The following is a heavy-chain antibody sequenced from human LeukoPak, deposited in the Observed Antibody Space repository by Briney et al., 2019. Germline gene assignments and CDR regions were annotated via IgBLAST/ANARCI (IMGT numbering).Heavy chain of an antibody. CDR3: AREDNSSWYPWWYYYHGMLV. D-gene: IGHD6-13*01. V-gene: IGHV3-33*01. CDR1: GFTLSRYG. Sequence: GRSLSLSRAASGFTLSRYGMHGVRQAPGKGLEWVAVIWYDGSNKYYADSVKGRFTISRDNSKNTLYLQMNSLRAEDTAVYYCAREDNSSWYPWWYYYHGMLVWARKPTVTVSS. CDR2: IWYDGSNK. J-gene: IGHJ6*01.